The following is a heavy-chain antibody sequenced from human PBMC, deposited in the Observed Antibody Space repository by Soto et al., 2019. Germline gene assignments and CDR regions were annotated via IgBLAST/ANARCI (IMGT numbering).Heavy chain of an antibody. J-gene: IGHJ6*02. V-gene: IGHV2-26*01. CDR2: IFSDNER. CDR1: GFSLTTGRMG. Sequence: QVTLKESGPVLVKPTETLTLTCTVSGFSLTTGRMGVSWIRQSPGKALEWLAHIFSDNERSYSTSSQGGRPISKDSSGSQVVLSMTNMAPVDSGTYYCGRVNADSYQSSYGMDVWGQGTKVTVSS. D-gene: IGHD4-17*01. CDR3: GRVNADSYQSSYGMDV.